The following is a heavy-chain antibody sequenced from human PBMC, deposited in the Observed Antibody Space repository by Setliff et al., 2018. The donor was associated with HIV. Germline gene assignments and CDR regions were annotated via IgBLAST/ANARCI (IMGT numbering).Heavy chain of an antibody. CDR2: IYPGGTT. CDR3: ARVRTVAGLKVGFEDY. J-gene: IGHJ4*02. V-gene: IGHV3-66*01. D-gene: IGHD6-19*01. Sequence: GGSLRLSCAASGFTVSSSYMSWVRQAPGKGLEWVSFIYPGGTTNYADSVKGRFTISRDTSKNTLFLQMNTLRAEGTAVYYCARVRTVAGLKVGFEDYWGQGTLVTVSS. CDR1: GFTVSSSY.